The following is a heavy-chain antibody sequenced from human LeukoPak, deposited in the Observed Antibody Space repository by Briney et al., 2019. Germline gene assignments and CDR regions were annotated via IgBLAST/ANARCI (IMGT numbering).Heavy chain of an antibody. D-gene: IGHD4-17*01. CDR1: GGSISSSSYY. CDR3: ARDHYGDYLYYYYGMDV. J-gene: IGHJ6*02. V-gene: IGHV4-39*07. Sequence: SETLSLTCTVSGGSISSSSYYWGWVRQPPGKGLEWIGSIYYSGSTYYNPSLKSRVTISVDTSKNQFSLKLSSVTAADTAVYYCARDHYGDYLYYYYGMDVWGQGTTVTVSS. CDR2: IYYSGST.